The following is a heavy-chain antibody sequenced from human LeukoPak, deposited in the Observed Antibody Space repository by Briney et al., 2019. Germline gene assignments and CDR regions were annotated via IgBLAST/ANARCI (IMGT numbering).Heavy chain of an antibody. V-gene: IGHV1-18*01. D-gene: IGHD6-6*01. CDR2: ISTYNDNT. J-gene: IGHJ4*02. CDR3: ARIQSRIIAARPGNPAFDY. CDR1: GYTFTSYD. Sequence: ASVKVSCKASGYTFTSYDISWVRQAPGQGLEWMGWISTYNDNTHYAQKLQGRVTMTTDTSTSTVYMELKSLRSDDTAVYYCARIQSRIIAARPGNPAFDYWGRGTLVTVSS.